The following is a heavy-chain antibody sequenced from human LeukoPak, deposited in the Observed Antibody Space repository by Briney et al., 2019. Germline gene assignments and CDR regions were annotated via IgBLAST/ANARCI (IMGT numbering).Heavy chain of an antibody. J-gene: IGHJ4*02. CDR1: GFTFDDYA. Sequence: PGGSLRLSCAASGFTFDDYAMHWVRQAPGKGLEWVSLISWDGGSTYYADSVKGRFTISRDNSKNSLYLQMNSLRTEDTALYYCAKGTWGYGFFDYWGQGTLVTVSS. CDR3: AKGTWGYGFFDY. V-gene: IGHV3-43*01. CDR2: ISWDGGST. D-gene: IGHD5-18*01.